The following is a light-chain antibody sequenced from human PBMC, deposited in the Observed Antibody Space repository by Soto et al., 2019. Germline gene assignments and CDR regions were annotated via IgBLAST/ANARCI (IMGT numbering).Light chain of an antibody. CDR1: QIVSTH. CDR2: GAS. CDR3: QQYDNWPPWK. Sequence: EKVMTQSPGTLSVSPGERVTLSCSASQIVSTHLAWYQQKPGQAPRLLIHGASTRATDIPARFSGSGSGTEFTLTISSLQSEDFAVYYCQQYDNWPPWKFGQGTKVAIK. V-gene: IGKV3-15*01. J-gene: IGKJ1*01.